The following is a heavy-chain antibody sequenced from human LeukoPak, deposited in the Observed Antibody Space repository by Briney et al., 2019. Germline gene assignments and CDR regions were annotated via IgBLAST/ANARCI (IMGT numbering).Heavy chain of an antibody. Sequence: GGSLRLSCAASRFTFSRYAMNWVRQAPGKGLEWVSAISGSGGSTYYADSVKGRFTISRDNSKNTLYLQMNSLRVEDTAVYYCAKNPQYYYDSSGFFEYWGQGTLVTVSS. V-gene: IGHV3-23*01. CDR3: AKNPQYYYDSSGFFEY. CDR2: ISGSGGST. CDR1: RFTFSRYA. D-gene: IGHD3-22*01. J-gene: IGHJ4*02.